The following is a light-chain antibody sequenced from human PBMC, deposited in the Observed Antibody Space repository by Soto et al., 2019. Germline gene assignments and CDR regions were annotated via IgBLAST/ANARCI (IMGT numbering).Light chain of an antibody. Sequence: EIVLTQSPGTLSLSPGERATLSCRASQSISSSCLAWYQQKLGQVSRPLIYGASSRAIGIPDRFSGSGSGTDFTLTISRLEPEDFAVYYCQQYGSSPWTFGQGTKVDIK. J-gene: IGKJ1*01. CDR3: QQYGSSPWT. CDR2: GAS. CDR1: QSISSSC. V-gene: IGKV3-20*01.